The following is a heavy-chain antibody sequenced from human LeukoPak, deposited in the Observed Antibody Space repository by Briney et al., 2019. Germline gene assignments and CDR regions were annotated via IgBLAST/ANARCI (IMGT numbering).Heavy chain of an antibody. Sequence: GGSLRLSCAASGFTFSSCWMHWVRQAPGKGLVWVSRINSDGSSTSYADSVKGRFTISRDNAKNTLYLQMNSLRAEDTAVYYCARDRGIAAAGWFDPWGQGTLVTVSS. J-gene: IGHJ5*02. D-gene: IGHD6-13*01. CDR1: GFTFSSCW. CDR2: INSDGSST. CDR3: ARDRGIAAAGWFDP. V-gene: IGHV3-74*01.